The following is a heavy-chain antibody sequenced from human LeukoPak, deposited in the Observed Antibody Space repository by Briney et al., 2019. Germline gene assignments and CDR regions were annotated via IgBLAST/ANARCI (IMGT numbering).Heavy chain of an antibody. CDR2: IYHSGST. J-gene: IGHJ3*02. CDR3: ARDGTMVREDAFDI. Sequence: SETLSLTCTVSGYSISSGYYWGWIRQPPGKGLEWIGSIYHSGSTYYNPSLKSRVTISVDTSKNQFSLKLSSVTAADTAVYYCARDGTMVREDAFDIWGQGTTVTVSS. D-gene: IGHD3-10*01. V-gene: IGHV4-38-2*02. CDR1: GYSISSGYY.